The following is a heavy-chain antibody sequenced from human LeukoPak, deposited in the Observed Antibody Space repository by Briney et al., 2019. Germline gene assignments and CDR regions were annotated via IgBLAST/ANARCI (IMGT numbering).Heavy chain of an antibody. CDR1: GGSISSYY. CDR2: IYTSEST. V-gene: IGHV4-4*07. D-gene: IGHD3-10*01. CDR3: ARDRITMVRGTYYYYMDV. J-gene: IGHJ6*03. Sequence: PSETLSLTRTVSGGSISSYYWSWIRQPAGKGLEWIGRIYTSESTNYNPSLKSRVTMSVDTSKNQFSLKLSSVTAADTAVYYCARDRITMVRGTYYYYMDVWGKGTTVTISS.